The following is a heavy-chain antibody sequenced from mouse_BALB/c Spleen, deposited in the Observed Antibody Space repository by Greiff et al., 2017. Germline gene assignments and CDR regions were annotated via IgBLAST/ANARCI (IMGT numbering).Heavy chain of an antibody. CDR1: GFNIKDTY. J-gene: IGHJ4*01. Sequence: VQLQQSGAELVKPGASVKLSCTASGFNIKDTYMHWVKQRPEQGLEWIGRIDPANGNTKYDPKFQGKATITADTSSNTAYLQLSSLTSEDTAVYYCARELGLGAMDDWGQGTSVTVSS. V-gene: IGHV14-3*02. D-gene: IGHD3-1*01. CDR3: ARELGLGAMDD. CDR2: IDPANGNT.